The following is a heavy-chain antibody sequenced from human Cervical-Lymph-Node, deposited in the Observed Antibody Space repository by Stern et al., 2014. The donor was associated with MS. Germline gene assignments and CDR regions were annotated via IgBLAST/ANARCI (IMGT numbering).Heavy chain of an antibody. CDR2: IYYSGTT. Sequence: QVQLQESGPGLLRPSETLSLTCTVSGASITSYYWSWIRQPPGKGLEWIGYIYYSGTTNYNASLKGRVAISIDTSKNQFSLRLSSVTAAGTAVYYCAKATDLWGQGTLVTVSS. J-gene: IGHJ5*02. CDR3: AKATDL. V-gene: IGHV4-59*01. CDR1: GASITSYY.